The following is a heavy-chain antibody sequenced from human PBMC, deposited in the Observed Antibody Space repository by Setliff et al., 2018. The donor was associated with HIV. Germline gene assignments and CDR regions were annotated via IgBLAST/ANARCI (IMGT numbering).Heavy chain of an antibody. CDR3: ARGVPYGYYFDY. CDR2: INAGNGNT. Sequence: GASVKVSCKASGYTFTSYAMHWGRQAPGQRLEWMGWINAGNGNTKYSQKFQGRVTITRDTSASTAYMELSSLRSEDTAVYYCARGVPYGYYFDYWGQGTLVTVSS. J-gene: IGHJ4*02. D-gene: IGHD2-8*01. CDR1: GYTFTSYA. V-gene: IGHV1-3*01.